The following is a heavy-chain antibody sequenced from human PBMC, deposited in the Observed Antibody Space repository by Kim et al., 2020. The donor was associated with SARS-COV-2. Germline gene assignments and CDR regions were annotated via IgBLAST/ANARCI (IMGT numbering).Heavy chain of an antibody. D-gene: IGHD2-15*01. V-gene: IGHV5-51*01. Sequence: YSPAVQGQVTISADKSISTAYLQWSSLKASDSAMYYCARPVVVASAFDIWGKGTMVTVSS. J-gene: IGHJ3*02. CDR3: ARPVVVASAFDI.